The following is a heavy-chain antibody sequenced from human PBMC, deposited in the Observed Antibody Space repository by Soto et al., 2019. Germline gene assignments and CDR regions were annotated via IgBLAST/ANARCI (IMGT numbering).Heavy chain of an antibody. CDR2: INPNSVGT. Sequence: ASEKVSCKASGYRFTGYCMHWVRQAPGQGLEWMGWINPNSVGTNYAQRFQGRVTMTRDTSINTAYMELIILSSDDTAVFYCARDHNGGYFYDYYHAMAAGGQGTTVTVSS. CDR1: GYRFTGYC. J-gene: IGHJ6*02. CDR3: ARDHNGGYFYDYYHAMAA. D-gene: IGHD1-26*01. V-gene: IGHV1-2*02.